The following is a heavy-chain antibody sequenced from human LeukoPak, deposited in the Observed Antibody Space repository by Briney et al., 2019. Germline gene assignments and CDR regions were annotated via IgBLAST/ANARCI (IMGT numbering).Heavy chain of an antibody. CDR1: SDSISSGDYY. CDR3: AREHKSYGDYPYYFDS. D-gene: IGHD4-17*01. V-gene: IGHV4-30-4*01. Sequence: SQTLSLTCTVSSDSISSGDYYWNWIRQPAGKGLEFIGYINKNGGTYYNPPLKSRVSISIDTSKNQFSLKLTSVTAADTAVYFCAREHKSYGDYPYYFDSWGQGTLVTVSS. J-gene: IGHJ4*02. CDR2: INKNGGT.